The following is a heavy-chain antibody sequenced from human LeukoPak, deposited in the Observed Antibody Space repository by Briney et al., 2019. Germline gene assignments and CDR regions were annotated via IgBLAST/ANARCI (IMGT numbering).Heavy chain of an antibody. D-gene: IGHD2-2*01. CDR3: ARDNIECSSTSCHPGFDY. Sequence: ASVKVSCKASGYTFTSYGISWVRQAPGQGLEWMGWISAYNGNTNYAQKLQGRVTMTTDTSTSTAYMELRSLRSDDTAVYYCARDNIECSSTSCHPGFDYWGKGPLVTVSS. J-gene: IGHJ4*02. V-gene: IGHV1-18*01. CDR1: GYTFTSYG. CDR2: ISAYNGNT.